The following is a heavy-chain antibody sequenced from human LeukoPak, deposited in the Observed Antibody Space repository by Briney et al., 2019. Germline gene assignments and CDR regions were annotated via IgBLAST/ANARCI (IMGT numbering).Heavy chain of an antibody. CDR2: IYYSGST. CDR1: GGSISSYY. J-gene: IGHJ5*02. D-gene: IGHD1-26*01. V-gene: IGHV4-59*01. Sequence: SETLSLTCTVSGGSISSYYWSWIRQPPGKGLEWIGYIYYSGSTNYNPSLKSRVTISIDTSKNQFSLKLSSVTAADTAVYYCARGPVGARDWFDPWGQGTLVTVSS. CDR3: ARGPVGARDWFDP.